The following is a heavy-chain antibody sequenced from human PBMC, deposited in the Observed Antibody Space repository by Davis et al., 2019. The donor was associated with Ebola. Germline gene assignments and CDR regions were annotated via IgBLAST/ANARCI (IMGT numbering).Heavy chain of an antibody. CDR2: IYYSGST. CDR3: ARLHNFFSAQYFFDS. V-gene: IGHV4-39*01. Sequence: GSLRLSCAASGFTFSSYGMHWIRQPPGKGLEWIGSIYYSGSTYYNPSLKSRVTISVDTSKNQFSLKLSSVTAADTALYYCARLHNFFSAQYFFDSWGQGTLVTVSS. CDR1: GFTFSSYG. J-gene: IGHJ4*02. D-gene: IGHD5-24*01.